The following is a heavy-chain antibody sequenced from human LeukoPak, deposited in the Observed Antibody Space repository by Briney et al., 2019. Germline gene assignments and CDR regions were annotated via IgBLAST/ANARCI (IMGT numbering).Heavy chain of an antibody. D-gene: IGHD3-10*01. J-gene: IGHJ4*02. CDR3: ARDLNSVFYYYGSGSYSGIFDY. CDR1: DGSFSGYY. V-gene: IGHV4-34*01. CDR2: INHSGST. Sequence: SETLSLTCAVYDGSFSGYYWSWIRQPPGKGLEWIGEINHSGSTNYNPSLKSRVTISVDTSKNQFSLKLSSVTAADTAVYYCARDLNSVFYYYGSGSYSGIFDYWGQGTLVTVSS.